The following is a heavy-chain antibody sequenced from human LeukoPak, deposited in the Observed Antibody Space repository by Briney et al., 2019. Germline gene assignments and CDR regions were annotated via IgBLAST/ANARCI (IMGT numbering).Heavy chain of an antibody. CDR1: GGSISSSNW. CDR2: IYHSGST. CDR3: ARADIVVGAGAFDY. D-gene: IGHD5-12*01. J-gene: IGHJ4*02. V-gene: IGHV4-4*02. Sequence: PSETLSLTCAVSGGSISSSNWWSWVRQPPGKGLEWIGEIYHSGSTNYNPSLKSRVTISVDKSKNQFSLKLSSVTAADTAVYYCARADIVVGAGAFDYWGQGTLVTVSS.